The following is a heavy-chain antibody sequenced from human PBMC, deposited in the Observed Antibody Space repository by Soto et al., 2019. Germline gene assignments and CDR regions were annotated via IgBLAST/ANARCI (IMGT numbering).Heavy chain of an antibody. J-gene: IGHJ6*02. Sequence: GGSLRLSCAASGFTFSSYGMHWVRQAPGKGLEWVAAISYDGSNKYYADSVKGRFTISRDNSKNTLYLQMNSLRAEDTAVYYCAVGIVATIDVWGQGTTVTVSS. D-gene: IGHD5-12*01. CDR3: AVGIVATIDV. CDR1: GFTFSSYG. V-gene: IGHV3-30*03. CDR2: ISYDGSNK.